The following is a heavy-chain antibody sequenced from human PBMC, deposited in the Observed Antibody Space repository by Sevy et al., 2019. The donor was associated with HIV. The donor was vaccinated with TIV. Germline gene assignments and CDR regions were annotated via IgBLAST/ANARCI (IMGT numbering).Heavy chain of an antibody. Sequence: GGSLRLSCTASGFAFTNYYAMHWVRQAPGKGLEWVALISYDGSDKFYADSVKGRFTITRDNFKNTLYLQMNGLPTEDTAVYYCARPRANYVDHYFFYAMDVWGQGTTVTVSS. D-gene: IGHD4-17*01. CDR3: ARPRANYVDHYFFYAMDV. V-gene: IGHV3-30-3*01. J-gene: IGHJ6*02. CDR2: ISYDGSDK. CDR1: GFAFTNYYA.